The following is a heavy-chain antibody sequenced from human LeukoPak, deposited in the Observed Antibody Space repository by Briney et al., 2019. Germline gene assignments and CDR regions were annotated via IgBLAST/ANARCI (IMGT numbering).Heavy chain of an antibody. V-gene: IGHV4-39*07. J-gene: IGHJ3*02. D-gene: IGHD3-3*01. Sequence: SETLSLTCTVSGGSISSSSYYWGWIRQPPGKGLEWIGSIYYSGSTYYNPSLKSRVTISVDTSKNQFSLKLSSVTAADTAVYYCARDRVENDFWSGRKNDAFDIWGQGTMVTVSS. CDR3: ARDRVENDFWSGRKNDAFDI. CDR2: IYYSGST. CDR1: GGSISSSSYY.